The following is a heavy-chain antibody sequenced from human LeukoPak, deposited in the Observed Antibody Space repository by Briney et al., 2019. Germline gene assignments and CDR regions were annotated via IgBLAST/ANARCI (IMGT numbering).Heavy chain of an antibody. CDR1: GFTFSSNS. D-gene: IGHD2-15*01. CDR3: ASELGYCSGGSCYNIRFDP. J-gene: IGHJ5*02. CDR2: ISSSSGTI. Sequence: GGSLRLSCAASGFTFSSNSMNWVRQAPGKGLEWVSYISSSSGTIYYADSVKGRFTISRDNAKNSLYLQMNSLRAEDTAVYYFASELGYCSGGSCYNIRFDPWGQGTLVTVSS. V-gene: IGHV3-48*01.